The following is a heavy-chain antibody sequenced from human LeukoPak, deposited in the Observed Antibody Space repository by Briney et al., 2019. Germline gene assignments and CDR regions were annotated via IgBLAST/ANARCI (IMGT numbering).Heavy chain of an antibody. D-gene: IGHD5-18*01. CDR3: ARDLDGYSYGYGIY. J-gene: IGHJ4*02. V-gene: IGHV3-74*01. CDR1: GFTFRSYW. CDR2: INSDGSST. Sequence: GGSLRLSCAASGFTFRSYWMHWVRQAAGKGLMWVSRINSDGSSTTYADSVKGRFTISRDNAKNTLYLQMNSLRAEDTAVYYCARDLDGYSYGYGIYWGQGTLVTVSS.